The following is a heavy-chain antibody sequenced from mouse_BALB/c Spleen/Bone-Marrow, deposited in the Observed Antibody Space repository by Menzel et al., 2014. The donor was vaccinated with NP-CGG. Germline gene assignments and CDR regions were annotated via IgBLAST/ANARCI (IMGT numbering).Heavy chain of an antibody. D-gene: IGHD2-4*01. CDR2: ISSGGSYT. CDR1: GFTFSSYA. J-gene: IGHJ2*01. V-gene: IGHV5-9-3*01. CDR3: ARHGITRLLDY. Sequence: EVKQVESGGGLVKPGGSLKLSCAASGFTFSSYAMSWVRQTPEKRLEWVATISSGGSYTYYPDSVKGRFTISRDNAKNTLYLQMSSLRSEDTAMYYCARHGITRLLDYWGQGTTLTVSS.